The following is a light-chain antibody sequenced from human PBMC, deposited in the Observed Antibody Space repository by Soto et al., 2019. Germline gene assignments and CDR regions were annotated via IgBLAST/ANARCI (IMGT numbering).Light chain of an antibody. CDR1: QSISSW. CDR2: DAS. CDR3: QQYNTYSRK. J-gene: IGKJ1*01. V-gene: IGKV1-5*01. Sequence: DIQMTQSPSTLSASVGDRVTITCRASQSISSWLAWYQQKPGKAPKVLIYDASSLESGVPSRFSGSGSGTEFTLTISSXQPDDFATYYCQQYNTYSRKFGQGTKVDIK.